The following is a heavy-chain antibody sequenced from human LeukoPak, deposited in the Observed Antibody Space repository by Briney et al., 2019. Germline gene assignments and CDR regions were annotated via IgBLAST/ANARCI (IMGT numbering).Heavy chain of an antibody. Sequence: PGGSLRLSCAASGFTFSSYWMSWVRQAPGKGLEWVANIQQDGNEKYYVDSVKGRFTISRDNAKSSLYLQINSLRAEDPAVYYCARNYGAADYWGQGALVTVSS. CDR3: ARNYGAADY. J-gene: IGHJ4*02. V-gene: IGHV3-7*04. CDR2: IQQDGNEK. D-gene: IGHD4-17*01. CDR1: GFTFSSYW.